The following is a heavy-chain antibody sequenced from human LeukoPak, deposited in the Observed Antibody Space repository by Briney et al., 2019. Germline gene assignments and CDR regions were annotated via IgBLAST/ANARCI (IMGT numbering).Heavy chain of an antibody. Sequence: SETLSLTCTVSGGSISSSSYYWGWIRQPPGKGLEWIGEINHSGSTNYNPSLKSRVTISVDTSKNQFSLKLSSVTAADTAVYYCARSLWQWLVFGYWGQGTLVTVSS. D-gene: IGHD6-19*01. CDR2: INHSGST. V-gene: IGHV4-39*07. CDR1: GGSISSSSYY. CDR3: ARSLWQWLVFGY. J-gene: IGHJ4*02.